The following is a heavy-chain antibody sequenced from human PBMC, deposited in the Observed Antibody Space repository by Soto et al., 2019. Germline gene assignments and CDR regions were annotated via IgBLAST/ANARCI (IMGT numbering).Heavy chain of an antibody. CDR2: VHHSGSP. J-gene: IGHJ3*02. V-gene: IGHV4-59*08. D-gene: IGHD1-26*01. CDR3: ARLARLGDAFQI. Sequence: QVQLRESGPGLLKPSETLSLTCTVSGGSLSNHYWTWIRQAPTKGLECIGYVHHSGSPNYNPSLMSRVSRSLDASRNQRSLNLTSGTAADTAVYFCARLARLGDAFQIWGQGTMVTVGS. CDR1: GGSLSNHY.